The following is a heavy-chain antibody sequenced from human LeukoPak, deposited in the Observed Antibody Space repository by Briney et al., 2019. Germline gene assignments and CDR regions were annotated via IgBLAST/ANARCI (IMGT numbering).Heavy chain of an antibody. CDR3: AKHYDFWTGYNANFDS. V-gene: IGHV3-7*05. Sequence: GGSLRLSCAASGFTFSSFWMSWVRQAPGKGLEWVANIKQDGSGKYYVDSVKGRFTISRDNAKNSQYLQMNSLRAEDTAVYYCAKHYDFWTGYNANFDSWGQGTLVTVSS. CDR1: GFTFSSFW. J-gene: IGHJ4*02. CDR2: IKQDGSGK. D-gene: IGHD3-3*01.